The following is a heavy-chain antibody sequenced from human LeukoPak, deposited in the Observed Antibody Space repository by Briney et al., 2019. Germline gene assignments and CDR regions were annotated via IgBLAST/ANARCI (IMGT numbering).Heavy chain of an antibody. CDR1: GGSISTYY. D-gene: IGHD2-21*02. V-gene: IGHV4-59*01. Sequence: SETLSLTCTVSGGSISTYYWNWIRQPPGEGLEWIGYIYYTGSTKSNPSLKSRVTISLDTSKNQFSLNLSSVTAAHTAVYYCARGLVVVTANDNSDSFDIWGQGTVVTVSS. J-gene: IGHJ3*02. CDR3: ARGLVVVTANDNSDSFDI. CDR2: IYYTGST.